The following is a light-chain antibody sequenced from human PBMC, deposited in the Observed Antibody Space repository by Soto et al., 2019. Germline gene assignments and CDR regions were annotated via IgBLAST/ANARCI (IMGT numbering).Light chain of an antibody. J-gene: IGKJ2*01. CDR2: GAS. CDR3: QQAYTNQYT. CDR1: QSVSTF. Sequence: DIQLTQSPSSLSASVGDSVPFACRASQSVSTFLNWYQQKSGQAPKLLIYGASNLQDGVPSRFRGSGSGTDFTLTITSLQSADFATYFCQQAYTNQYTFGPGTKLEIK. V-gene: IGKV1-39*01.